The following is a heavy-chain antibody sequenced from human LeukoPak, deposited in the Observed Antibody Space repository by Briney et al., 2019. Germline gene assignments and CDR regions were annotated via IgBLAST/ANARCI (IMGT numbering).Heavy chain of an antibody. Sequence: GGSLRFSCAASGFTFSNYWMSWVRQAPGKGLEWVANIKFDGSDKFYVDSVKGRFTISRDNAKNLLYLQMNSLRAGDTAVYFCARPSSWVFEIWGQGTMVTVSS. V-gene: IGHV3-7*01. CDR1: GFTFSNYW. J-gene: IGHJ3*02. D-gene: IGHD3-16*01. CDR2: IKFDGSDK. CDR3: ARPSSWVFEI.